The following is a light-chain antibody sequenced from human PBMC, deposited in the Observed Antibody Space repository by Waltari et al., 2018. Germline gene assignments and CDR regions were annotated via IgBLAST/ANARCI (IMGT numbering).Light chain of an antibody. J-gene: IGKJ1*01. V-gene: IGKV1-5*03. CDR2: KAS. CDR3: QQYNSYSPTWT. CDR1: QSISSW. Sequence: DSQMTQSPSTLSASVGDRVTITCRASQSISSWVAWYQQKPGKAPKLLIYKASSLESGVPSRFGGSGSETEFTLTISSLQPDDFATYYCQQYNSYSPTWTFGQGTKVEIK.